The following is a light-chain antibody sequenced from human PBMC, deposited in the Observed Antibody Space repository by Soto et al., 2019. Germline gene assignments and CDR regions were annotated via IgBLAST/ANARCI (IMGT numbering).Light chain of an antibody. V-gene: IGKV1-8*01. J-gene: IGKJ5*01. CDR3: QQYHSYPLIT. CDR1: QGISSY. Sequence: AIRMTQSPSSFSASTGDRVTITCRASQGISSYLAWYQQKPGKAPKLLIYAASTLQSGVPSRFSGSGSGTDFPLTISCLQSEDFATYYCQQYHSYPLITFGQGTRLEIK. CDR2: AAS.